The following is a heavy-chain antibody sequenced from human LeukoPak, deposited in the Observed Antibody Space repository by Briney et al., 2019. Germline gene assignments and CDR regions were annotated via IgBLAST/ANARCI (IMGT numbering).Heavy chain of an antibody. D-gene: IGHD3-22*01. V-gene: IGHV1-18*01. CDR1: GYTFTSYG. CDR2: ISAYNGNT. CDR3: ARVDSSGYYRNEYFQH. Sequence: ASVKVSCKASGYTFTSYGISWGRQAPGQGLEWMGWISAYNGNTNYAQKLQGRVTMTTDTSTSTAYMELRSLRSDDTAVYYCARVDSSGYYRNEYFQHWGQGTLVTVSS. J-gene: IGHJ1*01.